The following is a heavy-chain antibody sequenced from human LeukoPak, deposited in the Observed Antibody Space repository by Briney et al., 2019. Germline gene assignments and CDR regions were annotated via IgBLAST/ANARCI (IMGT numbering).Heavy chain of an antibody. CDR2: LSGSGTAT. Sequence: GGSLRLSCAASQFTFSRFAMSWIRQAPGTGLEWVSTLSGSGTATYYADSVKGRFTTSRDNSKDTLYLQMDNLRADDTAVYYCAKHLGSHSFLFYYMDVWGTGTSVIVSS. J-gene: IGHJ6*03. CDR3: AKHLGSHSFLFYYMDV. D-gene: IGHD2-21*01. V-gene: IGHV3-23*01. CDR1: QFTFSRFA.